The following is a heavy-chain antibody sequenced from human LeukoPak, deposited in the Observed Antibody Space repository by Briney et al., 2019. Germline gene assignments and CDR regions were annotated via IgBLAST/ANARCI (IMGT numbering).Heavy chain of an antibody. CDR3: AGTGTTRNWYFDL. CDR2: TWFDGKRN. CDR1: GFSLSNNG. J-gene: IGHJ2*01. D-gene: IGHD1-14*01. Sequence: GGSLRLSCVASGFSLSNNGMHWVRQAPGKGLEWVAATWFDGKRNDYGDAVKGRFTISRDNSRNSLYLQMNSLRAEDSAVYYCAGTGTTRNWYFDLWGRGTLVTVSS. V-gene: IGHV3-33*01.